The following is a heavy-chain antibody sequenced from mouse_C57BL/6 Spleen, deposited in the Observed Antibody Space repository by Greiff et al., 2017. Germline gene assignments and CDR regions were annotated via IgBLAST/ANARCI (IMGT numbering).Heavy chain of an antibody. V-gene: IGHV1-22*01. CDR1: GYTFADYN. J-gene: IGHJ3*01. CDR2: INPNNGGT. Sequence: EVQLQQSGPELVKPGASVKMSCKASGYTFADYNMHWVKQSHGKSLEWIGYINPNNGGTSYNQKFKGKATLTVNKSSSTAYMELRSLTSEVSAVDYCARDGYDAWFAYWGQGTLVTVSA. CDR3: ARDGYDAWFAY. D-gene: IGHD2-2*01.